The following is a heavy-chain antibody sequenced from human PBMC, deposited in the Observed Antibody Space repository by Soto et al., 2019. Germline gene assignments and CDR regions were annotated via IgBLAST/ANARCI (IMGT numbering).Heavy chain of an antibody. CDR2: ISFDGSNK. Sequence: GSLRLSCAASGFTFSTYAMHLVRQAPGKGLEWVAVISFDGSNKYYADSVKGRFTISRDNSKSTLYLQMNSLRTEDTALYYCAKVDYGDYSNYYDGMDVWGQGTTVTVSS. CDR1: GFTFSTYA. J-gene: IGHJ6*02. V-gene: IGHV3-30-3*01. CDR3: AKVDYGDYSNYYDGMDV. D-gene: IGHD4-17*01.